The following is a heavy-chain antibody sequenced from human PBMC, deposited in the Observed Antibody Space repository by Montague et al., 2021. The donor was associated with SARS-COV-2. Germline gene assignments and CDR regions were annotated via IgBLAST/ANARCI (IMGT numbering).Heavy chain of an antibody. V-gene: IGHV3-9*01. D-gene: IGHD1-26*01. Sequence: SLRLSCAASGFTFDDYAMHWVRQAPGKGLEWVSGISWNSGSIGYADSVKGRFTISRDNAKNTLYLQMNSLRAEDTAVYYCATLTVGATPDAFDIWGQGTMVTVSS. CDR3: ATLTVGATPDAFDI. CDR2: ISWNSGSI. J-gene: IGHJ3*02. CDR1: GFTFDDYA.